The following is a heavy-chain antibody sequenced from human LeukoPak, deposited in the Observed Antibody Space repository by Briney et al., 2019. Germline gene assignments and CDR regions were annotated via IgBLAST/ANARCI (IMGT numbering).Heavy chain of an antibody. Sequence: SETLSLTCTVSGGSISSSSYYWGWIRQPPGNGLEWIGSIYYSGSTYYNPSLKSRVTISVDTSKNQFSLKLSSVTAADTAVYYCARRGYYYDSSGHFDYWGQGTLVTVSS. CDR3: ARRGYYYDSSGHFDY. V-gene: IGHV4-39*01. CDR1: GGSISSSSYY. D-gene: IGHD3-22*01. CDR2: IYYSGST. J-gene: IGHJ4*02.